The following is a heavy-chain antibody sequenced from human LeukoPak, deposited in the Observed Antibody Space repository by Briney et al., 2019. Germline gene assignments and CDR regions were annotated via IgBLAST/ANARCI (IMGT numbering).Heavy chain of an antibody. CDR1: GGSISSSRYY. V-gene: IGHV4-39*01. CDR3: ARRVWGYCSSTSCHVGAFDI. D-gene: IGHD2-2*01. Sequence: SETLSLTCTVSGGSISSSRYYWGWIRQPPGKGLEWIGSIYYSGSTYYNPSLKSRVTISVDTSKNQFSLKLSSVTAADTAVYYCARRVWGYCSSTSCHVGAFDIWGQGTMVTVSS. CDR2: IYYSGST. J-gene: IGHJ3*02.